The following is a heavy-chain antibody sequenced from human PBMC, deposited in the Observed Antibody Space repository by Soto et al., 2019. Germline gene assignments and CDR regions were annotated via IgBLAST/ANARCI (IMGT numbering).Heavy chain of an antibody. D-gene: IGHD4-17*01. CDR1: GFAFTNAW. CDR2: IRSKIDGGTT. V-gene: IGHV3-15*01. J-gene: IGHJ4*02. CDR3: TTVAYGEYVSDY. Sequence: PGGSLRLSCAASGFAFTNAWMSWVRQAPGKALEWVGRIRSKIDGGTTDYAAPVKGRFTISRDDSKNTLYLQMNSLKTEDTAAYYCTTVAYGEYVSDYWGRGTLVTVSS.